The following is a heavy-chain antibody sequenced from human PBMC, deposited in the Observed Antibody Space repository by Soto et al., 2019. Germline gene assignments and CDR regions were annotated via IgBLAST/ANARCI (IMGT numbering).Heavy chain of an antibody. J-gene: IGHJ4*02. D-gene: IGHD6-13*01. CDR1: GFTFSSYG. CDR3: AKDLVDSSSWYLFY. Sequence: HPGGSLRLSCAASGFTFSSYGMHWVRQAPGKGLEWVAVISYDGSNKYYAESVKGRFTISRDNSKNTLYLQMNSLRAEDTAVYYCAKDLVDSSSWYLFYWGQGTLVTVSS. V-gene: IGHV3-30*18. CDR2: ISYDGSNK.